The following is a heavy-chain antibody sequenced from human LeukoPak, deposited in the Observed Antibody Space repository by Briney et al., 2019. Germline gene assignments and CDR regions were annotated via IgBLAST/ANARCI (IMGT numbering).Heavy chain of an antibody. V-gene: IGHV3-7*01. Sequence: GGSLRLSCAASGFTSSRFWMSWVRQAPGKGLEWVANIKQDGSEKYYLDPVRGRFTISRDNAKNSVYLQMNSLRAEDTAVYYCARFTENWDYGDWGHPYALDVWGQGTTVTVSS. CDR3: ARFTENWDYGDWGHPYALDV. CDR1: GFTSSRFW. J-gene: IGHJ6*02. D-gene: IGHD4-17*01. CDR2: IKQDGSEK.